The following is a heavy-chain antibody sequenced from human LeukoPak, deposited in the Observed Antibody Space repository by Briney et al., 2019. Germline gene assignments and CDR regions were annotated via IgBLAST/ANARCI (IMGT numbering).Heavy chain of an antibody. V-gene: IGHV4-4*02. J-gene: IGHJ4*02. Sequence: ASETLSLTCAVSGGSISSSNWWSWVRQPPGKGLEWIGEIYHSGITNYNPSLKSRVTISLDKSKNQFSLKVSSVTAAGTAVYYCAREPVERPGTYWGQGTLVTVSS. CDR2: IYHSGIT. CDR1: GGSISSSNW. D-gene: IGHD1-1*01. CDR3: AREPVERPGTY.